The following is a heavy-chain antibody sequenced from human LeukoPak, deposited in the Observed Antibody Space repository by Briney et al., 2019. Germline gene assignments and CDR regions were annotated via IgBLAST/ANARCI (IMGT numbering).Heavy chain of an antibody. CDR1: GFPLNMYA. Sequence: GGSLRLSCAASGFPLNMYAMNWVRQAPGKGLEWVPLISRDGNSVCYADSVEGRFTISRDDSKNTLYLQMNSLRAEDTAVYYCAKRGGPYGMDVWGQGTTVTVSS. J-gene: IGHJ6*02. CDR2: ISRDGNSV. D-gene: IGHD3-10*01. CDR3: AKRGGPYGMDV. V-gene: IGHV3-23*01.